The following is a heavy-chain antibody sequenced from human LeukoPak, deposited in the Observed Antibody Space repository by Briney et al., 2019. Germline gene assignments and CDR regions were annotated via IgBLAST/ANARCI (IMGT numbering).Heavy chain of an antibody. V-gene: IGHV3-30-3*01. CDR1: GFTFSSYA. CDR2: ISYDGSNK. J-gene: IGHJ4*02. CDR3: ARGDIVVVTAMLDY. D-gene: IGHD2-21*02. Sequence: PGRSLRLSCAASGFTFSSYAMHWVRQAPGKGLEWVAVISYDGSNKYYADSVKGRFTISRDNSKNTLYLQMNSLRAEGTAVYYCARGDIVVVTAMLDYWGQGTLVTVSS.